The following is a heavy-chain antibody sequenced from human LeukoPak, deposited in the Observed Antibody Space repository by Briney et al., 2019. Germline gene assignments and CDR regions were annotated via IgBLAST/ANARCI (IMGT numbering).Heavy chain of an antibody. D-gene: IGHD3-3*01. V-gene: IGHV3-49*02. CDR3: ARRRRTSDYCFDY. Sequence: GRFTISRDDSKDIAYLQMNSLKTEDTAVYYCARRRRTSDYCFDYWGQGTLVTVSS. J-gene: IGHJ4*02.